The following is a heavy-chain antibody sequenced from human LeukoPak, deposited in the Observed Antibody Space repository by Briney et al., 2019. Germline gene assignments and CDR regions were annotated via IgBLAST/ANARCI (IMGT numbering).Heavy chain of an antibody. CDR1: GGTFSSYA. CDR2: IIPIFGTA. V-gene: IGHV1-69*01. Sequence: SVKVSCKASGGTFSSYAISWMRQAPGQGLEWMGGIIPIFGTANYAQKFQGRVTITADESTSTAYMELSSLRSEDTAVYYCAREVTWPTYYFDYWGQGTLVTVSS. J-gene: IGHJ4*02. D-gene: IGHD2-21*02. CDR3: AREVTWPTYYFDY.